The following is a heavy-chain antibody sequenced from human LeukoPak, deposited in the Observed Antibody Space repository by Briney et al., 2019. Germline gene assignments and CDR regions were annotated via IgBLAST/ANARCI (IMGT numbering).Heavy chain of an antibody. CDR1: GFTFRTYG. CDR3: AKRADYYDSSRALYDAFDL. Sequence: GSLRLSCAASGFTFRTYGMHWVRQAPGKGLEWVTFIRYDGSDKYYADSVKGRFTISRDNSKNTLFLQMNSLRVEDTAVYYCAKRADYYDSSRALYDAFDLWGQGTMVTVSS. V-gene: IGHV3-30*02. D-gene: IGHD3-16*01. J-gene: IGHJ3*01. CDR2: IRYDGSDK.